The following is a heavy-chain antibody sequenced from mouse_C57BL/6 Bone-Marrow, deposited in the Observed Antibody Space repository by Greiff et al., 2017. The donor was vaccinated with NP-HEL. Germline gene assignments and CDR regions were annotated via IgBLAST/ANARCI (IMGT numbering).Heavy chain of an antibody. J-gene: IGHJ1*03. CDR1: GYTFTSYW. CDR3: ARSPANWGYFDV. D-gene: IGHD4-1*01. Sequence: VQLQQPGAELVMPGASVKLSCKASGYTFTSYWMHWVKQRPGQGLEWIGEIDPSDSYTNYNQKFKGKSTLTVDKSSSTAYMQRSSLTSEDSAVYYCARSPANWGYFDVWGTGTTVTVSS. CDR2: IDPSDSYT. V-gene: IGHV1-69*01.